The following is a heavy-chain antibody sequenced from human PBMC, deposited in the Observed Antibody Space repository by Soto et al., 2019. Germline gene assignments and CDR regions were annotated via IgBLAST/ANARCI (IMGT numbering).Heavy chain of an antibody. J-gene: IGHJ6*02. Sequence: SETLSLTCTVSGGSISSYYWSWIRQPPGKGLEWIGYIYYSGSTNYNPSLKSRVTISVDTSKNQFSLKLSSVTAADTAVYYCARDRSSATLTPDYYYYGMDVWGQGTTVTGSS. CDR3: ARDRSSATLTPDYYYYGMDV. V-gene: IGHV4-59*01. CDR1: GGSISSYY. CDR2: IYYSGST. D-gene: IGHD2-15*01.